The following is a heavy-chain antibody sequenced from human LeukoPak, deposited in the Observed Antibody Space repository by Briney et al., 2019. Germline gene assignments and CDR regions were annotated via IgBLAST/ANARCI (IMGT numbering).Heavy chain of an antibody. CDR1: GGSISSYY. Sequence: SETLSLTCTVSGGSISSYYWSWIRQPPGKGLEWIGYIYYSGSTNYNPSLKSRVTMSVDTSKNQFSLKLSSVTAADTAVYYCARDARLLSDYFDYWGQGTLVTVSS. CDR3: ARDARLLSDYFDY. CDR2: IYYSGST. D-gene: IGHD2/OR15-2a*01. V-gene: IGHV4-59*12. J-gene: IGHJ4*02.